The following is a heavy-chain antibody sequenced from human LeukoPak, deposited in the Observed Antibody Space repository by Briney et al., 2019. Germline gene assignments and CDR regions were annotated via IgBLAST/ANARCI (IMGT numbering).Heavy chain of an antibody. CDR1: GFTFSNYA. D-gene: IGHD5-18*01. CDR3: ADRNGYTYAY. CDR2: ISDGGGST. J-gene: IGHJ4*02. V-gene: IGHV3-23*01. Sequence: GGSLRLSCEASGFTFSNYAMSWVRQAPGKGLELVSVISDGGGSTYYADSVKGRFTISRDDSKNALYLQMNSLRAEDTAVYYCADRNGYTYAYWGQGTLVTVSS.